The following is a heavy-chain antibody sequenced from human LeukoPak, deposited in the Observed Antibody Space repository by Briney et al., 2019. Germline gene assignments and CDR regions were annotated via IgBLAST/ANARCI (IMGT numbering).Heavy chain of an antibody. V-gene: IGHV4-59*01. CDR2: IYYSGST. Sequence: SETLSLTCTVSGGSISSYYWSWIRQPPGKGLEWIGYIYYSGSTNYNPSLKRRVTISVDTSKNQFSLKLSSVTAADTAVYYCARAADIIDIWGQGTMVTVSS. CDR3: ARAADIIDI. CDR1: GGSISSYY. J-gene: IGHJ3*02.